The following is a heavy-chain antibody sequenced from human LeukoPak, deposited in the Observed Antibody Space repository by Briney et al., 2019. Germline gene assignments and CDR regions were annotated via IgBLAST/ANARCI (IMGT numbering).Heavy chain of an antibody. D-gene: IGHD3-10*01. CDR3: ARDFSGSSRIDY. CDR1: GFTFSSYG. CDR2: ISYDAYNK. Sequence: PGGSLRLSCAASGFTFSSYGMNWVRQAPGKGLEWVAVISYDAYNKYYADSVKGRFTISRDNSKNTLYLQMNSLRAEDTAVYYCARDFSGSSRIDYWGQGTLVTVSS. V-gene: IGHV3-30*03. J-gene: IGHJ4*02.